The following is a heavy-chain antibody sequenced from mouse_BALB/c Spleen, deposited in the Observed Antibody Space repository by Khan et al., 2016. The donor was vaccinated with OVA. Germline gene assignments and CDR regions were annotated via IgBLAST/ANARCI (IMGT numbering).Heavy chain of an antibody. CDR1: GFNIKDTY. CDR3: ARGAPGLAWFAY. D-gene: IGHD3-1*01. J-gene: IGHJ3*01. Sequence: EVQLQESGAELVKPGASVKLSCTASGFNIKDTYMHWVKQRPDQDLEWIGRIDPANGNTKYDPKFQGKATITADTSSNTAYLHLSSPTSADTAVYYCARGAPGLAWFAYWGQGTLVTVSA. V-gene: IGHV14-3*02. CDR2: IDPANGNT.